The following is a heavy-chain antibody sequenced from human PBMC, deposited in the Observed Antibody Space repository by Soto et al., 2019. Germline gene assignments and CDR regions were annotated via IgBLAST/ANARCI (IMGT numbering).Heavy chain of an antibody. J-gene: IGHJ6*02. Sequence: GGSLRLSCAASGFTFGSYWMNWVRQAPGKGLVWVSRIDSDGSSTTYADSVKGRFTTSRDNAKNTLYLQMSSLRVEDTAVYYCARGRPYGMDVWGQGTTVTVSS. CDR3: ARGRPYGMDV. CDR2: IDSDGSST. CDR1: GFTFGSYW. V-gene: IGHV3-74*01.